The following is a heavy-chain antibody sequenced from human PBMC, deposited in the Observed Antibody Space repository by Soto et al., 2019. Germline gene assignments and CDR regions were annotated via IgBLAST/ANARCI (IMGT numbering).Heavy chain of an antibody. CDR1: GFTFSSYA. D-gene: IGHD6-19*01. V-gene: IGHV3-23*01. J-gene: IGHJ4*02. CDR2: ISGSGGST. CDR3: AKVRYGAVAGFDY. Sequence: GSLRLSCAASGFTFSSYAMSWVRQAPGKGLEWVSAISGSGGSTYYADPVKGRFTISRDNSKNTLYLQMNSLRAEDTAVYYCAKVRYGAVAGFDYWGQGTLVTVSS.